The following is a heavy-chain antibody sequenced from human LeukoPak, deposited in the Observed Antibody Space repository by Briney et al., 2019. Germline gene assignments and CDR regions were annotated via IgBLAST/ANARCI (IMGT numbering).Heavy chain of an antibody. J-gene: IGHJ4*02. CDR1: GFSFSSHG. V-gene: IGHV3-7*01. D-gene: IGHD3-16*01. Sequence: GGSLRLSCAASGFSFSSHGMSWVRQAPGKGLEWGAHINPDGSEKYYVDSVKGRFSISRDNAKNSLYLQMNTLAVEDTAIYYCVGWGLSNYWGQGALVTVSS. CDR3: VGWGLSNY. CDR2: INPDGSEK.